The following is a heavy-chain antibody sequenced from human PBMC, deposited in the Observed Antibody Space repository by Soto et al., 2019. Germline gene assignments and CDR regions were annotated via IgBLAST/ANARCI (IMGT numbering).Heavy chain of an antibody. CDR2: ISSTGTSM. V-gene: IGHV3-48*03. J-gene: IGHJ4*02. Sequence: VQLVESGGDLVQPGGSLRLSCAASGFPFSSYELNWVRQAPGKGLEWVSYISSTGTSMDYADSVKGRFNISRDNAQNSLHLQLNSLRDEDTAVYCCARETHFIDYWGQGTLVSVS. CDR3: ARETHFIDY. CDR1: GFPFSSYE.